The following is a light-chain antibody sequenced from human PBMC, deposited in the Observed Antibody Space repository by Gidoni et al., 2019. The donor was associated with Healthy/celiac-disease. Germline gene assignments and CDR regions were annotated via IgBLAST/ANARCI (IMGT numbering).Light chain of an antibody. CDR1: QSISSD. CDR3: HQSYRTPRT. J-gene: IGKJ1*01. Sequence: DIQMTQSPSSLSASVGDRVTITCRARQSISSDLNWYQQKPGKAPTLLIYAASSLQSGVPSRFSGSGSATDFTLIISSLQPEDFATYYCHQSYRTPRTFGQGTKVEIK. V-gene: IGKV1-39*01. CDR2: AAS.